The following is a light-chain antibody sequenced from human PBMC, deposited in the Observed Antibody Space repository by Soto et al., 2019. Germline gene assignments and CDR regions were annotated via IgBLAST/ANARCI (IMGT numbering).Light chain of an antibody. CDR2: GAS. CDR3: QQYNTWPRT. J-gene: IGKJ1*01. CDR1: RSVSSN. V-gene: IGKV3-15*01. Sequence: EIVLTQAPATLSVSPGERAPLSCRASRSVSSNLAWYQQKPGQAPRLLISGASTRATGIPARFSGSGSGTEFTLTITSLQSEDFAIYYCQQYNTWPRTFGQGTKVDIK.